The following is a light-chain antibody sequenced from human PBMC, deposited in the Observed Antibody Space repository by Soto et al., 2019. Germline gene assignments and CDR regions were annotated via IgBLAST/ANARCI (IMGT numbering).Light chain of an antibody. CDR2: DAS. CDR1: QSVSYY. J-gene: IGKJ4*01. CDR3: QQRSNWPLT. Sequence: EIVLTQSPATLSLSPGERATLSGRASQSVSYYLAWYQQIPGQAPRLLIYDASNRATGIPARFSGSGSGTDFTLTISSLEPEDFAVYYCQQRSNWPLTFGGGTKVEIK. V-gene: IGKV3-11*01.